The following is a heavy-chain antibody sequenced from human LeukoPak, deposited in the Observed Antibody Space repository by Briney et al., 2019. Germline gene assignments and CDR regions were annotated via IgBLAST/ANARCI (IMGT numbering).Heavy chain of an antibody. Sequence: SETLSLTCTVSGGSISSYYWSWIRQPPGKGLEWIGYIYYSGSTNYNPSLKSRVTISVDTSKNQFSLKLSSVTAADTAVYYRARGLGYCSGGSCRNWFDPWGQGTLVTVSS. D-gene: IGHD2-15*01. CDR1: GGSISSYY. J-gene: IGHJ5*02. CDR3: ARGLGYCSGGSCRNWFDP. V-gene: IGHV4-59*01. CDR2: IYYSGST.